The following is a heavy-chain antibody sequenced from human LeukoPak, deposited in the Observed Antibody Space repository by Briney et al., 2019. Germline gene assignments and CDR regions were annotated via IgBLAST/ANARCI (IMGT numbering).Heavy chain of an antibody. J-gene: IGHJ5*02. CDR2: ISAYNGNT. Sequence: ASVKVSCKASGYTFTSYGISWVRQAPGQGLEWMGWISAYNGNTNYAQKLQGRVTMTTDTTTSTACMELRSLRSDDTAVYYCARAPMTTVIRNWFDPWGQGTLVTVSS. CDR1: GYTFTSYG. V-gene: IGHV1-18*01. CDR3: ARAPMTTVIRNWFDP. D-gene: IGHD4-11*01.